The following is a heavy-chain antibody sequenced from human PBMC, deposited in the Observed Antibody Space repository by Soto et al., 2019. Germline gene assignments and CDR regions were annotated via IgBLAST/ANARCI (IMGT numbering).Heavy chain of an antibody. V-gene: IGHV3-23*01. CDR3: AKVRPGYSSGPSYFDY. J-gene: IGHJ4*02. CDR2: ISGSGGST. CDR1: GFTFSSYA. D-gene: IGHD6-19*01. Sequence: GGSLILSCAASGFTFSSYAMSWVRQAPGKGLEWVSAISGSGGSTYYADSVKGRFTISRDNSKNTLYLQMNSLRAEDTAVYYCAKVRPGYSSGPSYFDYWGQGTLVTVSS.